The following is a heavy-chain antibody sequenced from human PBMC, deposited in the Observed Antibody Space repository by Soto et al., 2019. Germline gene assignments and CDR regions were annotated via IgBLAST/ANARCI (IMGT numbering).Heavy chain of an antibody. CDR2: FDPEDGET. Sequence: GASVKVSCKVSGYTLTELSMHWVRQAPGKGLEWMGGFDPEDGETIYAQKFQGRVTMTEDTSTDTAYMELSSLRSEDTAVYYCETEFRVGATQPHEYWGQGTLVTVSS. J-gene: IGHJ4*02. D-gene: IGHD1-26*01. V-gene: IGHV1-24*01. CDR1: GYTLTELS. CDR3: ETEFRVGATQPHEY.